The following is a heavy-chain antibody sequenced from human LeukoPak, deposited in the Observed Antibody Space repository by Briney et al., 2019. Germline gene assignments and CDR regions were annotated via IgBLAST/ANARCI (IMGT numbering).Heavy chain of an antibody. V-gene: IGHV3-33*01. J-gene: IGHJ4*02. D-gene: IGHD2-15*01. CDR3: ARDPQRLYCSGGSCYSGQFDY. CDR1: GFTFSSYG. Sequence: GGSLRLSCAASGFTFSSYGMHWVRQAPGKGLEWVAIIWYDGSNKYYADSVKGRFTISRDNSKNTLYLQMNSLRAEDTAVYYRARDPQRLYCSGGSCYSGQFDYWGQGTLVTVSS. CDR2: IWYDGSNK.